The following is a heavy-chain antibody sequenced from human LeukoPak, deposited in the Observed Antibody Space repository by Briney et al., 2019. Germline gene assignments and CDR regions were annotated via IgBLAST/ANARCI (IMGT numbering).Heavy chain of an antibody. Sequence: GGSLRLSCAAFGFTFSSYWMHWVRQVPGKGLVWVSRINSDGSSTSYADSVKGRFTISRDNAKNTLFLQMNSLRAEDTAVYYCVRDHLYGFDYWGQGTLVTVSS. CDR2: INSDGSST. V-gene: IGHV3-74*01. CDR3: VRDHLYGFDY. D-gene: IGHD4-17*01. CDR1: GFTFSSYW. J-gene: IGHJ4*02.